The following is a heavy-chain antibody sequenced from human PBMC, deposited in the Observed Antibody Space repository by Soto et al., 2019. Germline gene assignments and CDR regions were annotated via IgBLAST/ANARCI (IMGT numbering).Heavy chain of an antibody. V-gene: IGHV2-5*02. Sequence: QITLKESGPTLVKPTQTLTLTCTFSGFSLRTSGVGVGWIRQPPGKALEWLALIYWDDGKRYSPSLKSRLTIPNDTPKTQVVPRLTNMDPVDTATYYCANLTTGGFYFAYWGQGTLVTVSS. D-gene: IGHD4-17*01. CDR3: ANLTTGGFYFAY. CDR1: GFSLRTSGVG. J-gene: IGHJ4*02. CDR2: IYWDDGK.